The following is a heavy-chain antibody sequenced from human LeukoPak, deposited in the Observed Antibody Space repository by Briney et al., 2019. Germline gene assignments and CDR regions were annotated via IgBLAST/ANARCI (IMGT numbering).Heavy chain of an antibody. Sequence: GASVKVSCKASGYTFTGYYMHWVRQAPGQGLEWMGWINPNSGGTNYAQKFQGWVTMTRDTSISTDYMELSRLRSDDAAVYYCARGEGYGGIYGMDVWGQGTTDTVSS. V-gene: IGHV1-2*04. CDR1: GYTFTGYY. CDR2: INPNSGGT. J-gene: IGHJ6*02. D-gene: IGHD4-23*01. CDR3: ARGEGYGGIYGMDV.